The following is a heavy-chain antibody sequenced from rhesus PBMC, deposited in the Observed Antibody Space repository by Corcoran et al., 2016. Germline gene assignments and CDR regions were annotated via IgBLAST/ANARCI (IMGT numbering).Heavy chain of an antibody. J-gene: IGHJ3*01. D-gene: IGHD6-25*01. CDR2: ISVSSGST. Sequence: QVQLQESGPGLVKPSETLSLTCAVSGYSISSGYYWGWIRQPPGKGLEYIGDISVSSGSTYYNPSLKSRVTISKDTSKNQFSLKLSSVTAADTAVYYCARDREVAAAYAFDFWGQGLRVTVSS. CDR3: ARDREVAAAYAFDF. CDR1: GYSISSGYY. V-gene: IGHV4-99*02.